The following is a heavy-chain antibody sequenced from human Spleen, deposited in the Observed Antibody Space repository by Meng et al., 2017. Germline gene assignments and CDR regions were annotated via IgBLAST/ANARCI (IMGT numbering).Heavy chain of an antibody. CDR2: IGHSGFT. CDR3: VRSRAWVRTGFDP. J-gene: IGHJ5*02. V-gene: IGHV4-39*01. Sequence: QPQLQESGPGLVKPSETLSLTRSVSGSSISSSDSYWGWIRQSPGQGLEWIGSIGHSGFTYYTPSLESRVTVSVDTSRSQLSLELTSVTAADTAVYYCVRSRAWVRTGFDPWGQGTLVTVSS. D-gene: IGHD1/OR15-1a*01. CDR1: GSSISSSDSY.